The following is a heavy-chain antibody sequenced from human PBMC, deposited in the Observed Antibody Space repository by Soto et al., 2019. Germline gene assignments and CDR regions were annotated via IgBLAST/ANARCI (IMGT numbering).Heavy chain of an antibody. CDR1: GYTFTSYG. V-gene: IGHV1-18*01. D-gene: IGHD3-22*01. CDR2: ISAYNGNT. Sequence: ASVKVSCKASGYTFTSYGISWVRQAPGQGLEWMGWISAYNGNTNYAQKLQGRVTMTTDTSTSTAYMELRSLRSDDTAVYYCARDLYYYDSSGYYYDPSPFDYWGQGTLVTVSS. J-gene: IGHJ4*02. CDR3: ARDLYYYDSSGYYYDPSPFDY.